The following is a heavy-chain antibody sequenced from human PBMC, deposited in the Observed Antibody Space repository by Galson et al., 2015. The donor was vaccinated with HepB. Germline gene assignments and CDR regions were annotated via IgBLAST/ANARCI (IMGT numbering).Heavy chain of an antibody. V-gene: IGHV4-59*01. D-gene: IGHD5-24*01. Sequence: LSLTCSVSGGSMSNDYWSWIRQPPGEGLEWIGYIHYSGNTNYNPSLRRRVTISIDTSKNQFSLNMNSMTAADTAVYFCARGGDGYNYFDLWGRGTLVTVSS. CDR3: ARGGDGYNYFDL. CDR1: GGSMSNDY. CDR2: IHYSGNT. J-gene: IGHJ2*01.